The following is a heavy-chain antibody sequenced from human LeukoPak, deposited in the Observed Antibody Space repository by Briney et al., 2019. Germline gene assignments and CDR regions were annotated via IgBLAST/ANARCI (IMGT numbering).Heavy chain of an antibody. Sequence: ASVTVSCKASVYTFTDYYLHWVRQAPGQGLEWMGWIYPATGATEYSRRFQGRVTMTRATSISTAYMELTRLTSDDTAVYYCASVTYSSPSSWDYWGQGTLVSVSS. CDR1: VYTFTDYY. D-gene: IGHD1-26*01. J-gene: IGHJ4*02. V-gene: IGHV1-2*02. CDR2: IYPATGAT. CDR3: ASVTYSSPSSWDY.